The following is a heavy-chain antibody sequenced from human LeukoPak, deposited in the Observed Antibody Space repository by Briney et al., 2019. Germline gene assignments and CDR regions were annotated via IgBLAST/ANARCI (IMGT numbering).Heavy chain of an antibody. CDR1: GFTFDDYG. CDR3: AKLNYDSSGYYYWVDAFDI. CDR2: ISYDGSNK. V-gene: IGHV3-30*18. J-gene: IGHJ3*02. Sequence: GGSLRLSCAASGFTFDDYGMSWVRQAPGKGLEWVAVISYDGSNKYYADSVKGRFTISRDNSKNTLYLQMNSLRAEDTAVYYCAKLNYDSSGYYYWVDAFDIWGQGAMVTVSS. D-gene: IGHD3-22*01.